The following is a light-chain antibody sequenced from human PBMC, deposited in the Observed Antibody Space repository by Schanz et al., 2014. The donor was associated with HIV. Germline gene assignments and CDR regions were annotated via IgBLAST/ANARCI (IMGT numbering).Light chain of an antibody. CDR2: GAF. CDR3: QQYSGPPFA. J-gene: IGKJ2*01. CDR1: QSLSSKY. V-gene: IGKV3-20*01. Sequence: EIVMTQSPGTLSVSPGEGATLSCRARQSLSSKYLAWFQQKPGQTPRLLIYGAFRRATGIPDRFSGSGSGTESTLTISRLEPEYFAVYYGQQYSGPPFAFGQGTKVEIK.